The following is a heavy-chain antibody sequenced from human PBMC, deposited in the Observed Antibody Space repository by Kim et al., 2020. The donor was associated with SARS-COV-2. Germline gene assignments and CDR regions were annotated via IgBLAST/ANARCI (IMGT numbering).Heavy chain of an antibody. CDR1: GGSISSGSYY. CDR2: IYTSGST. V-gene: IGHV4-61*02. J-gene: IGHJ4*02. D-gene: IGHD3-16*02. CDR3: AREPFGGVIAEEGRFDY. Sequence: SETLSLTCTVSGGSISSGSYYWSWIRQPAGKGLEWIGRIYTSGSTNYNPSLKSRVTISVDTSKNQFSLKLSSVTAADTAVYYCAREPFGGVIAEEGRFDYWGQGTLVTVSS.